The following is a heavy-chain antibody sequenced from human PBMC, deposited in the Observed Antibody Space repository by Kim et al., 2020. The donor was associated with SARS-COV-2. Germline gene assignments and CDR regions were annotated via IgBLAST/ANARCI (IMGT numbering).Heavy chain of an antibody. CDR3: AKVRPRLLGYYYYGMDV. D-gene: IGHD2-8*02. CDR1: GFTFSSYA. CDR2: ISGSGGST. J-gene: IGHJ6*02. Sequence: GGSLRLSCAASGFTFSSYAMSWVRQAPGKGLEWVSAISGSGGSTYYADSVKGRFTISRDNSKNTLYLQMNSLRAEDTAVYYCAKVRPRLLGYYYYGMDVWGQGTTVPVSS. V-gene: IGHV3-23*01.